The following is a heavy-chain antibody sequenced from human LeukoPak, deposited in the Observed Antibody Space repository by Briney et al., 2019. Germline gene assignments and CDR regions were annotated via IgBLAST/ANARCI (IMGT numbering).Heavy chain of an antibody. J-gene: IGHJ6*03. CDR1: GFTFSSYA. D-gene: IGHD2-2*01. V-gene: IGHV3-23*01. Sequence: GGSLRLSCAASGFTFSSYAMSWVRQAPGKGLEWVSAISGSGGSTYYADSVKGRFTISRDNSKNTLYLQMNSLRSEDTAVYYCARVVVVVPAAMALYYYYYMDVWGKGTTVTVSS. CDR3: ARVVVVVPAAMALYYYYYMDV. CDR2: ISGSGGST.